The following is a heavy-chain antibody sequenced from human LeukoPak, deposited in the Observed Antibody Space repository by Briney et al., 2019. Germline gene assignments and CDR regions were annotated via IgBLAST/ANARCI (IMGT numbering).Heavy chain of an antibody. J-gene: IGHJ4*02. Sequence: GGSLRLSCAASGFTFSSYAMSWVRQAPGKGLEWVSAISGSGGSTYYTDSVKGRFTISRDNSKNALYLQMESLRAEDTALYYCVSRYNSDPDYWGQGTLVTVSS. CDR1: GFTFSSYA. V-gene: IGHV3-23*01. CDR3: VSRYNSDPDY. D-gene: IGHD2/OR15-2a*01. CDR2: ISGSGGST.